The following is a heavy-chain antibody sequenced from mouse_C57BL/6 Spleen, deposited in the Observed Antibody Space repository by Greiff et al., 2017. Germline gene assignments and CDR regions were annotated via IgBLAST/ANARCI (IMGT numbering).Heavy chain of an antibody. CDR2: ISSGSSTI. J-gene: IGHJ2*01. V-gene: IGHV5-17*01. CDR3: ARQGYYGSSLDY. Sequence: DVQLVESGGGLVKPGGSLKLSCAASGFTFSDYGMHWVRQAPEKGLEWVAYISSGSSTIYYADTVKGRFTISRDNAKNTLFLQMTSLRSEATAMYYCARQGYYGSSLDYWGQGTTLTVSS. CDR1: GFTFSDYG. D-gene: IGHD1-1*01.